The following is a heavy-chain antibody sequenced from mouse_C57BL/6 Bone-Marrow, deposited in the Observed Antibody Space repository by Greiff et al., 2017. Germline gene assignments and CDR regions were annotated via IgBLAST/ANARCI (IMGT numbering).Heavy chain of an antibody. D-gene: IGHD2-3*01. CDR2: IWGVGST. CDR1: GFSLTSYG. Sequence: VMLVESGPGLVAPSPSLTITCTVSGFSLTSYGVDWVRQSPGQGLEWLGVIWGVGSTNYNSALNSRLSISKDNSKSKVVLQMNSLQTDDKAMYYCASATDGYRFAYWGQGTLVTVSA. J-gene: IGHJ3*01. CDR3: ASATDGYRFAY. V-gene: IGHV2-6*01.